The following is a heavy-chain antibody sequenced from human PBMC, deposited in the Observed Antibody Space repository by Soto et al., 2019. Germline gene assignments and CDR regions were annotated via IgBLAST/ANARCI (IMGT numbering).Heavy chain of an antibody. J-gene: IGHJ4*02. Sequence: GESLKISCKGSGYSFTNYWIGWVRQMPGKGLEWMGIIYPGDSNTRYSPSFQGQVTISADKSISTAYLQWSSLKASDTAMYYCARQGYCSTTACYTVDYWGQGTLVTVSS. V-gene: IGHV5-51*01. CDR2: IYPGDSNT. CDR3: ARQGYCSTTACYTVDY. D-gene: IGHD2-2*02. CDR1: GYSFTNYW.